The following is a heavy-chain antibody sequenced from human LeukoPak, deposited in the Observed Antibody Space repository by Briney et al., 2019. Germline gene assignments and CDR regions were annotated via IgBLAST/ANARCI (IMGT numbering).Heavy chain of an antibody. D-gene: IGHD3-10*01. Sequence: GGSLRLSCAASGFTVSSNYMSWVRQAPGKGLEWGSVIYSGGSTYYADSVKGRFTISRHNSKNTLYLQMNSLRAEDTAVYYCARTVTMVRGVIAEYNWFDPWGQGTLVTVSS. J-gene: IGHJ5*02. CDR3: ARTVTMVRGVIAEYNWFDP. CDR2: IYSGGST. CDR1: GFTVSSNY. V-gene: IGHV3-53*04.